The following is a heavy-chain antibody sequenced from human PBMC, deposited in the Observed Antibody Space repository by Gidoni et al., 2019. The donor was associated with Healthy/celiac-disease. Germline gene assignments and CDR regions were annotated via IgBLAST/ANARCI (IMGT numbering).Heavy chain of an antibody. CDR3: ARQRYCSSTSCLYFDY. V-gene: IGHV4-39*01. J-gene: IGHJ4*02. CDR1: GGSISSRSYY. Sequence: QLQLQESGPGLVKPSETLSPPCPVSGGSISSRSYYWGWIRQPPGKGLEWIGSIYYSGSTDDNPSLKSRVTRSVDTSKNQFSLKLSSVTAADTAVYYCARQRYCSSTSCLYFDYWGQGTLVTVSS. CDR2: IYYSGST. D-gene: IGHD2-2*01.